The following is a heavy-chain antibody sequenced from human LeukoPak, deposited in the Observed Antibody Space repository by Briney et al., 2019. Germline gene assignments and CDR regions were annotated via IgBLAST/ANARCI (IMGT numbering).Heavy chain of an antibody. J-gene: IGHJ5*02. CDR1: GFSVSNNY. CDR2: IYIGGAT. CDR3: ARDYITRFDP. Sequence: PGGSLRLSCAASGFSVSNNYINWVRQAPGKGLEWVSVIYIGGATYYADSVKGRFTISRDNSKNTVYLQMNSLRVEDTAVYYCARDYITRFDPWGQGTLVTVSS. V-gene: IGHV3-66*01. D-gene: IGHD3-3*01.